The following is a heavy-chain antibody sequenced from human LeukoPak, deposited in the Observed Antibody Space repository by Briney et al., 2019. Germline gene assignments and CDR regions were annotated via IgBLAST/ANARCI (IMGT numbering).Heavy chain of an antibody. J-gene: IGHJ4*02. CDR2: IYYSGST. CDR3: ARMTN. Sequence: PSETLSLICTVSGGSISSYYWSWIRQPPGKGLEWIGYIYYSGSTNYNPSLKSRVTISVDTSKNQFSLKLSSVTAADTAVYYCARMTNWGQGTLVTVSS. V-gene: IGHV4-59*01. CDR1: GGSISSYY.